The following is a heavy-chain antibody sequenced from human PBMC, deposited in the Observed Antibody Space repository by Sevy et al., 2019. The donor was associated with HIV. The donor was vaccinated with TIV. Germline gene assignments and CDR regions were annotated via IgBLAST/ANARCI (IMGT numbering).Heavy chain of an antibody. V-gene: IGHV3-23*01. Sequence: GGSLRLSCAASGFTFSIYTLSWVRKAPGKGLEWGSTFCFGGSKIYYADSVKGGFTISRDNSRNTGYLQMNSLGADDTAVYYCAREGCTQPHDYWGQGTLVTVSS. CDR1: GFTFSIYT. CDR3: AREGCTQPHDY. D-gene: IGHD2-8*01. J-gene: IGHJ4*02. CDR2: FCFGGSKI.